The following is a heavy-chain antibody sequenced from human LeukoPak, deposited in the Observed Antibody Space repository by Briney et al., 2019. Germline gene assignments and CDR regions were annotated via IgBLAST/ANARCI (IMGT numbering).Heavy chain of an antibody. Sequence: HPGGSLRLSCAASGFTFNSYWMSWVRQAPGKGLEWVANIKKDGSEKNYVDSVKGRFTISRDNAENSLYLQMDSLSAEDTAVYYCARFISLGAWGQGTLVTVSS. CDR2: IKKDGSEK. CDR1: GFTFNSYW. J-gene: IGHJ5*02. V-gene: IGHV3-7*01. D-gene: IGHD3-16*01. CDR3: ARFISLGA.